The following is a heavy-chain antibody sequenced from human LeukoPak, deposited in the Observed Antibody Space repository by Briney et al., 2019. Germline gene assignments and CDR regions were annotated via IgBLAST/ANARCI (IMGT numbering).Heavy chain of an antibody. J-gene: IGHJ4*02. V-gene: IGHV3-9*01. CDR3: ARHVVAVGFDY. Sequence: GGSLRLSCAVSGFTFDDYAMHWVRQVPGKGLEWVSGINWNSDSIGYADSVKGRFTISRDNAKNSLYLQMNSLRAEDTAVYYCARHVVAVGFDYWGQGTLVTVSS. D-gene: IGHD3-22*01. CDR1: GFTFDDYA. CDR2: INWNSDSI.